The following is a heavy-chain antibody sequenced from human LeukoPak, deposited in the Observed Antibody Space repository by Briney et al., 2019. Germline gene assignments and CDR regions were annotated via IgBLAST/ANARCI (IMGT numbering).Heavy chain of an antibody. V-gene: IGHV1-69*05. J-gene: IGHJ4*02. CDR1: GGTFSSYA. Sequence: GSSVKVSCKASGGTFSSYAISWVRQAPGQGLEWMGGIIPIFGTANYAQKFQGRVTITTDESTSTAYMELSSLRSEDTAVYYCARDGPALEYYYDSSGYYLFDYWGQGTLVTVSS. CDR2: IIPIFGTA. CDR3: ARDGPALEYYYDSSGYYLFDY. D-gene: IGHD3-22*01.